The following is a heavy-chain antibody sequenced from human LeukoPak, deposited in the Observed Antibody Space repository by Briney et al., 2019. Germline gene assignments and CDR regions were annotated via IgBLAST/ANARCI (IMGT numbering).Heavy chain of an antibody. D-gene: IGHD1-26*01. V-gene: IGHV4-30-2*01. J-gene: IGHJ3*02. CDR3: ARDDRSYGAFDI. CDR1: GGSISSGGYY. Sequence: PSETLSLTCTVSGGSISSGGYYWSWIRQPPGKGLEWIGYIYHSGSTYYNPSLKSRVTISVDRSKNQFSLKLSSVTAADTAVYYCARDDRSYGAFDIWGQGTMVTVSS. CDR2: IYHSGST.